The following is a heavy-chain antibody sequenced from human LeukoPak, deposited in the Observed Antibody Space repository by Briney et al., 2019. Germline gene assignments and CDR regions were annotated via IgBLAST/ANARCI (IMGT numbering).Heavy chain of an antibody. V-gene: IGHV1-2*02. Sequence: EASVKVSCKASGYTFTGYYMHWVRQAPGQGLEWMGWINPNSGGTNYAQKFQGRVTMTRDTSISTAYMELSRLRSDDTAVYYCARARITIFGVVPTGMDVWGQGTTVTVSS. J-gene: IGHJ6*02. D-gene: IGHD3-3*01. CDR3: ARARITIFGVVPTGMDV. CDR1: GYTFTGYY. CDR2: INPNSGGT.